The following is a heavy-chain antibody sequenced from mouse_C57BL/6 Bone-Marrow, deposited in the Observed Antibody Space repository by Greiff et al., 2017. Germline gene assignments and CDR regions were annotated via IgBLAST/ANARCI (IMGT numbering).Heavy chain of an antibody. Sequence: VQLQQSGAELVKPGASVKLSCKASGYTFTEYTIHWVKQRSGQGLEWIGWFYPGGGSIKYNEKFKDKATLTADKSSSTAYMELSSLTSEDSAVYYCARHEDRNCYYGFDYWGQGTTLTVSS. CDR1: GYTFTEYT. CDR2: FYPGGGSI. J-gene: IGHJ2*01. V-gene: IGHV1-62-2*01. D-gene: IGHD1-1*01. CDR3: ARHEDRNCYYGFDY.